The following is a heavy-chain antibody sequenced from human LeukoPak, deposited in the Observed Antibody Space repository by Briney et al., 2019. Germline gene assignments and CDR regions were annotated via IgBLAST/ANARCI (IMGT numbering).Heavy chain of an antibody. D-gene: IGHD2-8*01. CDR1: GFTFGDYY. CDR2: ISSSGSTI. Sequence: GGSLRLSCAASGFTFGDYYMSWIRQAPGKGLEWVSYISSSGSTIYYADSVKGRFTISRDNAKNSLYLQMNSLRAEDTAVYYCASYCTNGVCYTGDFDYWGQGTLVTVSS. J-gene: IGHJ4*02. CDR3: ASYCTNGVCYTGDFDY. V-gene: IGHV3-11*04.